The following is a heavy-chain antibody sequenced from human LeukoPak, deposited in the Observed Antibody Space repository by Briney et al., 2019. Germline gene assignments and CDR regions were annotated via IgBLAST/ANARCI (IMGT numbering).Heavy chain of an antibody. D-gene: IGHD3-22*01. CDR2: ISGSGRST. Sequence: GGSLRLSCAASGFTFSSYAMSWVRQAPGKGLEWVSAISGSGRSTYYADSVKGRFTISRDNSKNTLYLQMNSLRAEDTAVYYCAKDGPTYYYDSSGSFDYWGQGTLVTVSS. CDR1: GFTFSSYA. J-gene: IGHJ4*02. CDR3: AKDGPTYYYDSSGSFDY. V-gene: IGHV3-23*01.